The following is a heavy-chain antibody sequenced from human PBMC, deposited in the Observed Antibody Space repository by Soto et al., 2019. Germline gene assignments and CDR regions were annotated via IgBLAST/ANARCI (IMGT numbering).Heavy chain of an antibody. CDR1: GGSISSYY. V-gene: IGHV4-59*01. Sequence: SETLSLTCTVSGGSISSYYWSWIRQPPGKGLEWIGYIYYSGSTNYNPSLKSRVTISVDTSKNQFSLKLSSVTAADTAVYYCARHGSGSYLGAPYYYYMDVWGKGTTVTGSS. CDR3: ARHGSGSYLGAPYYYYMDV. D-gene: IGHD3-10*01. CDR2: IYYSGST. J-gene: IGHJ6*03.